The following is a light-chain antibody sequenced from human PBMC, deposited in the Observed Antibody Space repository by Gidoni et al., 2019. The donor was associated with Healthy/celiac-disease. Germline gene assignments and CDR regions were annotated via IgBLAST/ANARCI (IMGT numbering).Light chain of an antibody. J-gene: IGKJ2*01. CDR3: MQRIEFPYT. CDR1: QSLLDSDDGNTY. CDR2: PLS. V-gene: IGKV2-40*01. Sequence: DIVMTQTPLSLPVTPGEPASISCRSSQSLLDSDDGNTYLDWYLQTPGQSPQLLIHPLSYRAAVVPDRFSGSGSGTDFTLKISRVEAEDVGVYCCMQRIEFPYTFGQGTKLEIK.